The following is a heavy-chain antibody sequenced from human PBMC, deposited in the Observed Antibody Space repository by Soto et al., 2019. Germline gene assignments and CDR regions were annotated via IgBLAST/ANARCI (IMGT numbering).Heavy chain of an antibody. CDR1: GFTFSSYW. Sequence: PGGSLRLSCAASGFTFSSYWMHWVRQAPGKGLVWVSRIDSDGTTTSYADSVKGRFTISRDNAKNTLYVQMNSLRAEDTAVYYCAREKSGIAATGTQTYYGMDVWGQGTTVTVSS. D-gene: IGHD6-13*01. V-gene: IGHV3-74*01. CDR3: AREKSGIAATGTQTYYGMDV. J-gene: IGHJ6*02. CDR2: IDSDGTTT.